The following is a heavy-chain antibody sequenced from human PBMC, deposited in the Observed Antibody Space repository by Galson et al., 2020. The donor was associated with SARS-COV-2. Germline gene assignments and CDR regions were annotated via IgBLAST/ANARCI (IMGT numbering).Heavy chain of an antibody. V-gene: IGHV3-21*01. CDR2: ISTSSSYT. CDR1: GFPFSTYS. D-gene: IGHD5-18*01. Sequence: NSGGSLRLPCAASGFPFSTYSMNWVRLAPGKGLEWDSSISTSSSYTYYVDSVKGRFSISRDNPRNSLYLQMNSLRAEDTAVYYCARDEGIRGYDYRRPYYVMDGWGQGTTVTVSS. J-gene: IGHJ6*02. CDR3: ARDEGIRGYDYRRPYYVMDG.